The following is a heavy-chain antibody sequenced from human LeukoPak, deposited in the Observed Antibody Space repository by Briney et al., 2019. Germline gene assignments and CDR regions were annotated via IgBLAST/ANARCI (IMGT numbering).Heavy chain of an antibody. CDR3: ARQAEYSTSSLLGY. CDR1: GGTFSSYA. Sequence: GASVKVSCKASGGTFSSYAISWVRQAPGQGLEWMGGIIPIFGTANYAQKFQGRVTITTDESTSTAYMELSSLRSEDTAVYYCARQAEYSTSSLLGYWGQETLVTVSS. J-gene: IGHJ4*02. D-gene: IGHD6-6*01. V-gene: IGHV1-69*05. CDR2: IIPIFGTA.